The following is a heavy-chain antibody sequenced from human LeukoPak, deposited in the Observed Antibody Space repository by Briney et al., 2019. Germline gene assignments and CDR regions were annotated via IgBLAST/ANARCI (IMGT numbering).Heavy chain of an antibody. D-gene: IGHD5-18*01. CDR2: IYSDGST. V-gene: IGHV3-66*01. J-gene: IGHJ4*02. Sequence: GGSLRLSCAASGFTVSNNYMTWVRQAPGKGLEWVSVIYSDGSTYYADSVKGRFTISRDISKSTLYLQMNSLRAEDTAVYYCARARGSSYGFVGGGQGSLVTVSS. CDR3: ARARGSSYGFVG. CDR1: GFTVSNNY.